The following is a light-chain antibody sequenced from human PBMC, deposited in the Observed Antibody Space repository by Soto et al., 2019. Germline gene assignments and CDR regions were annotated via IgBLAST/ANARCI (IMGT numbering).Light chain of an antibody. CDR2: GAS. J-gene: IGKJ1*01. V-gene: IGKV3-15*01. CDR1: QNVNSS. CDR3: HHYNNWPRT. Sequence: EIVMTQSPASLSVSPGERATLSCRASQNVNSSLAWYQQKPGQAPRFLIYGASTRATGIPARFSGSGSGTEFTLTISSLQSEDFAVYYCHHYNNWPRTFGQGTKVDIK.